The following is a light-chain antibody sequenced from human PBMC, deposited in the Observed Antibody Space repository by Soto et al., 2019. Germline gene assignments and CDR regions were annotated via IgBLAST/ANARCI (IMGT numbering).Light chain of an antibody. V-gene: IGKV1-5*01. J-gene: IGKJ1*01. CDR3: QQYNTFWT. Sequence: DIQMTHSPSTLSASVGNRVTSTGLASQSISTWLAWYQQKPGKDPKLLIYDVSSLKSGVPSRFSGSGSGTEFTLTISSLQPDDSATYYCQQYNTFWTFGQGTKVDIK. CDR2: DVS. CDR1: QSISTW.